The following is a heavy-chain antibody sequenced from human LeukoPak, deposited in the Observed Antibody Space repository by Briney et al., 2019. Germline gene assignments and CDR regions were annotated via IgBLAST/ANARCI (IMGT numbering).Heavy chain of an antibody. CDR2: IYYSGST. J-gene: IGHJ4*02. D-gene: IGHD3-3*01. CDR1: GGSISSSSYY. V-gene: IGHV4-39*01. Sequence: SETLSLTCTVSGGSISSSSYYWGWIRQPPGKGLEWIGSIYYSGSTYYNPSLKSRVTISVDTSKNQFSLQLSSVTAADTAVYYCARQAPLKSYDFWSGYGPAAADYWGQGTLVTVSS. CDR3: ARQAPLKSYDFWSGYGPAAADY.